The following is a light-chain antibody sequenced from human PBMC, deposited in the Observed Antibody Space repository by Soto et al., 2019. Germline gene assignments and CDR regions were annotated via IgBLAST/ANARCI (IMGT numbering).Light chain of an antibody. J-gene: IGKJ4*01. CDR2: DGS. V-gene: IGKV3-11*01. CDR1: RSVAGY. Sequence: EIVLTQSPATLSLSPGERATLSCRASRSVAGYLAWYQQRPGQAPRLLMYDGSNRATGIPARFSGSGSGTDFNLAISSLQSEDFAVYYCHQYNTWPLTFGGGTKVEIK. CDR3: HQYNTWPLT.